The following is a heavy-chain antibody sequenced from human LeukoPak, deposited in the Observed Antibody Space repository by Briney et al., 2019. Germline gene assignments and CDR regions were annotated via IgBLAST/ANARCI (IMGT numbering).Heavy chain of an antibody. CDR1: GGSVSSGSYY. CDR2: IYYSGST. D-gene: IGHD3-10*01. CDR3: ARDGRSVGVDAFGI. Sequence: SETLSLTCTVSGGSVSSGSYYWSWIRQPPGKGLEWIGYIYYSGSTNYNPSLKSRVTISVDTSKNQFSLKLSSVTAADTAVYYCARDGRSVGVDAFGIWGQGTMVTVSS. J-gene: IGHJ3*02. V-gene: IGHV4-61*01.